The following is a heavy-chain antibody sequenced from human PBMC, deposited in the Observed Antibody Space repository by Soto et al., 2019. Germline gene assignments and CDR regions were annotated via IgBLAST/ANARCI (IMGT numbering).Heavy chain of an antibody. CDR2: IYYSWST. Sequence: QVQLQESGPGLVKPSQTLSLTCTVSGGFISSGDYYWSWIRQPPGRGLEWIGHIYYSWSTYYNPSLKRRVTIAVDTTENEFALNLTSVTAADTAVYYCARVITPVPWFDPWGQGTLVTVSS. CDR1: GGFISSGDYY. CDR3: ARVITPVPWFDP. V-gene: IGHV4-30-4*01. J-gene: IGHJ5*02. D-gene: IGHD1-1*01.